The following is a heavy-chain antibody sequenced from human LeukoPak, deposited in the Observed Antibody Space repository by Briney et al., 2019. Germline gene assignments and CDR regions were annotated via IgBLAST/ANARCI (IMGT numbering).Heavy chain of an antibody. CDR2: ISCDGSNK. CDR1: GFTFSSYG. V-gene: IGHV3-30*18. J-gene: IGHJ4*02. CDR3: AKVGPTVTFDY. D-gene: IGHD4-17*01. Sequence: GGSLRLSCAASGFTFSSYGMHWVRQAPGKGLEWVAVISCDGSNKYYADSVKGRFTISRDNSKNTLYLQMNSLRAEDTAVYYCAKVGPTVTFDYWGQGTLVTVSS.